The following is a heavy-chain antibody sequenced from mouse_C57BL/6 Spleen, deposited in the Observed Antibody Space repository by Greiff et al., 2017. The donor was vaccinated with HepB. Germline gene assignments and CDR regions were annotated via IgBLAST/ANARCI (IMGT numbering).Heavy chain of an antibody. V-gene: IGHV1-72*01. Sequence: QVQLQQPGAELVKPGASVKLSCKASGYTFTSYWMHWVKQRPGRGLEWIGRIDPNSGGTKYNEKFKSKATLTVDKPSSTAYIQLSSLTSEDSAVYYCARKRDYYYGSSYEYFDVWGTGTTVTVSS. J-gene: IGHJ1*03. D-gene: IGHD1-1*01. CDR3: ARKRDYYYGSSYEYFDV. CDR1: GYTFTSYW. CDR2: IDPNSGGT.